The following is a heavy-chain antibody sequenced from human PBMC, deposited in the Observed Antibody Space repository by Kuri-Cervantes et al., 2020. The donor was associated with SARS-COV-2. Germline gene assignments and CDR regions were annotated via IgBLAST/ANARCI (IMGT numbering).Heavy chain of an antibody. J-gene: IGHJ6*02. CDR2: IKSKTDGGTT. D-gene: IGHD2-2*01. CDR3: GGGYCSSTSCLYYYYGMDV. V-gene: IGHV3-15*01. CDR1: GFTFSNAW. Sequence: GGSLRLSCAASGFTFSNAWMSWVRQAPGKGLEWVGRIKSKTDGGTTDYAAPVKGRFTISRDDSKNTLYLQMNSLKTEDTAVYYCGGGYCSSTSCLYYYYGMDVWGQGTTVTVSS.